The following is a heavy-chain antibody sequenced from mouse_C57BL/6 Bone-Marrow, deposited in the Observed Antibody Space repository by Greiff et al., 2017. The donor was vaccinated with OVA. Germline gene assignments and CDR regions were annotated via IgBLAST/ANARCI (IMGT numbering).Heavy chain of an antibody. D-gene: IGHD1-1*02. CDR3: ARHGGGLPWYFDV. V-gene: IGHV5-6*01. Sequence: EVKLMESGGDLVKPGGSLKLSCAASGFTFSSYGMSWVRQTPDKRLEWVATISSGGSYTYYPDSVKGRFTISRDNAKNTLYLQMSSLKSEDTAMYYCARHGGGLPWYFDVWGTGTTVTVSS. CDR2: ISSGGSYT. J-gene: IGHJ1*03. CDR1: GFTFSSYG.